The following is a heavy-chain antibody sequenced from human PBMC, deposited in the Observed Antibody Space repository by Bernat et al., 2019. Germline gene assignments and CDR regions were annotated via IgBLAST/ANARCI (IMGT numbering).Heavy chain of an antibody. D-gene: IGHD3-3*01. Sequence: QVQLVESGGGVVQPGRSLRLSCAASGFTFSSYGMHWVRQAPGKGLEWVAVISYDGSNKYYADSVKGRFTISRDNSKNTLYLQMNSLRAEDTGVYYCGKGRPQMGVGGGDLWGQGTLVNVSS. CDR2: ISYDGSNK. CDR1: GFTFSSYG. CDR3: GKGRPQMGVGGGDL. J-gene: IGHJ5*02. V-gene: IGHV3-30*18.